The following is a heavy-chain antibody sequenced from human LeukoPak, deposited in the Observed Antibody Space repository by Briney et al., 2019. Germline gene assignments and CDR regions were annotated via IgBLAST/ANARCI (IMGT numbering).Heavy chain of an antibody. CDR2: IYYSGST. J-gene: IGHJ4*02. CDR3: ARWGYCSCGSCNGGFDY. V-gene: IGHV4-30-4*01. Sequence: PSETLSLTCTVSGGSISSGDYYWSWIRQPPGKGLEWIGYIYYSGSTYYNPSLKSRVTISVDTSKNQFSLKLSSVTAADTAVYYCARWGYCSCGSCNGGFDYWGQGTLVTVSS. CDR1: GGSISSGDYY. D-gene: IGHD2-15*01.